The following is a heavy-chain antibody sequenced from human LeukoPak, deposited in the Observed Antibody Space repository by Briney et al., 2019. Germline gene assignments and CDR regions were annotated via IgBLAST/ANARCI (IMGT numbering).Heavy chain of an antibody. CDR2: ISHNGLN. V-gene: IGHV4-39*01. Sequence: SETLSLTCTVSGGSVTSDSYSWGWIRQPPGKGLQWIVTISHNGLNYYNPSLKSRVAMPVDTSKKQFSLRLSSLAAADTAVYYCARLRGGIQLWGDWGQGTLVTVSS. CDR3: ARLRGGIQLWGD. J-gene: IGHJ4*02. D-gene: IGHD5-18*01. CDR1: GGSVTSDSYS.